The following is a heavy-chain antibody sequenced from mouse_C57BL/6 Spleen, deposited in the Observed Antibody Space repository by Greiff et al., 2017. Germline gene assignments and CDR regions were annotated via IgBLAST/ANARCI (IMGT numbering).Heavy chain of an antibody. CDR3: ARGSPYYYAMDY. CDR2: IDPSDSYT. D-gene: IGHD6-1*01. V-gene: IGHV1-59*01. Sequence: QVQLKESGAELVRPGTSVKLSCKASGYTFTSYWMHWVKQRPGQGLEWIGVIDPSDSYTNYNQKFKGKATLTVDTSSSTAYMQLSSLTSEDSAVYYCARGSPYYYAMDYWGQGTSVTGSS. CDR1: GYTFTSYW. J-gene: IGHJ4*01.